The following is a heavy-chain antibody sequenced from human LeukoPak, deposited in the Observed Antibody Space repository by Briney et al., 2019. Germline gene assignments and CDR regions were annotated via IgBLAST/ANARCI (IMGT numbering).Heavy chain of an antibody. J-gene: IGHJ5*02. CDR2: IYYSGST. V-gene: IGHV4-59*08. Sequence: SQTLSLTCTVSGDSISSYYWSWIRQPPGKGLEWIGYIYYSGSTNYNPSLKSRVTISVDTSKNQFSLKLSSVTAADTAVYYCARHYSSGNNWFDPWGQGTLVTVSS. D-gene: IGHD6-19*01. CDR1: GDSISSYY. CDR3: ARHYSSGNNWFDP.